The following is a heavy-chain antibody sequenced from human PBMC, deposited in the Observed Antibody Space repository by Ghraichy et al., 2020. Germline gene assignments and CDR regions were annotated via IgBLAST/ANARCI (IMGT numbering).Heavy chain of an antibody. V-gene: IGHV1-3*01. CDR1: GYTFTSYA. CDR3: ARPSGYSSGWPYFDY. Sequence: ASVKVSCKASGYTFTSYAMHWVRQAPGQRLEWMGWINAGNGNTKYSQKFQGRVTITRDTSASTAYMELSSLRSEDTAVYYCARPSGYSSGWPYFDYWGQGTLVTVSS. D-gene: IGHD6-19*01. CDR2: INAGNGNT. J-gene: IGHJ4*02.